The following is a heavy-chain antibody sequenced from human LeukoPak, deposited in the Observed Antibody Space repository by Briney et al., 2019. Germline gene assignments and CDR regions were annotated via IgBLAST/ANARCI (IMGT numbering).Heavy chain of an antibody. D-gene: IGHD6-13*01. J-gene: IGHJ4*02. CDR2: ISWNSGSI. V-gene: IGHV3-9*01. CDR3: TTTPGIAAAGNSRDY. Sequence: GGSLRLSCAASGFTFDDYAMHWVRQAPGKGLEWVSGISWNSGSIGYADSVKGRFTISRDNAKNSLYLQMNSLRAEDTALYYCTTTPGIAAAGNSRDYWGQGTLVTVSS. CDR1: GFTFDDYA.